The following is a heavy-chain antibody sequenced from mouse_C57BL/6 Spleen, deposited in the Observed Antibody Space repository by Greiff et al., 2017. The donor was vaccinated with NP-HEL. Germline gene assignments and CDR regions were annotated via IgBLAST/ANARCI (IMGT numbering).Heavy chain of an antibody. Sequence: QVQLKQPGAELVRPGSSVKLSCKASGYTFTSYWMHWVKQRPIQGLEWIGNIDPSDSETHYNQKFKDKATLTVDKSSSTAYMQLSSLTSEDSAVYYCAREDSNYPFAYWGQGTLVTVSA. D-gene: IGHD2-5*01. V-gene: IGHV1-52*01. CDR3: AREDSNYPFAY. CDR2: IDPSDSET. J-gene: IGHJ3*01. CDR1: GYTFTSYW.